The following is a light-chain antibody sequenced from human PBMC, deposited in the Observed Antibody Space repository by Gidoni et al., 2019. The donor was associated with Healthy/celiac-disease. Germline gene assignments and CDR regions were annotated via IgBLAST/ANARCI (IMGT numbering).Light chain of an antibody. V-gene: IGKV3-20*01. CDR2: GAS. CDR1: SVSSSY. CDR3: QQYGSSRDT. J-gene: IGKJ2*01. Sequence: SVSSSYLAWYQQKPGQAPRLLIYGASSRATGIPDRFSGSGSGTDFTLTISRLEPEDFAVYYCQQYGSSRDTFGQGTKLEIK.